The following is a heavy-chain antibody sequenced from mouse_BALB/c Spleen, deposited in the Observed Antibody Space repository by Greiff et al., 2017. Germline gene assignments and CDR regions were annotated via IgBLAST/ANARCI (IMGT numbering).Heavy chain of an antibody. Sequence: EVLLLESGGGLVQPGASLKLSCAASGFAFTRYWMSWVRQAPGEGLEWIGEINPDSSTINYTPSLKDKFIIAGDNANNTLYLQMSKVRSEDTALYYCTGRGGLGPLDYWGQGTSVTVSS. CDR3: TGRGGLGPLDY. D-gene: IGHD4-1*01. V-gene: IGHV4-1*02. J-gene: IGHJ4*01. CDR1: GFAFTRYW. CDR2: INPDSSTI.